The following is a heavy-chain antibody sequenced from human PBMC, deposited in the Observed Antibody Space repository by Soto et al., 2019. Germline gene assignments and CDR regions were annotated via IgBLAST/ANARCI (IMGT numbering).Heavy chain of an antibody. CDR3: ARGLYDFWSGYYTAPCH. D-gene: IGHD3-3*01. V-gene: IGHV1-46*01. CDR1: GYTFTGYY. Sequence: ASVKVSCKASGYTFTGYYMHWVRQAPGQGLEWMGIINPSGGSTSYAQKFQGRVTMTRDTSTSTVYMELSSLRSEDTAVYYCARGLYDFWSGYYTAPCHWGQGTLVTVSS. CDR2: INPSGGST. J-gene: IGHJ4*02.